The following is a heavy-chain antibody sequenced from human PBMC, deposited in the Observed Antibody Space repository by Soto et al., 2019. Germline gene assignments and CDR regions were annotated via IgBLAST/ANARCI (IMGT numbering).Heavy chain of an antibody. J-gene: IGHJ4*02. CDR1: GFTFSSHW. CDR2: INSNGRST. Sequence: GGSLRLSCEASGFTFSSHWMHWVRQAPGKGLEWVSDINSNGRSTYYADSVKGRFTISRDNAKNTLYLQMNSLRAEDTAVYYCAKDSDPASKPYYFDYWGQGTLVTVSS. V-gene: IGHV3-74*01. D-gene: IGHD2-2*01. CDR3: AKDSDPASKPYYFDY.